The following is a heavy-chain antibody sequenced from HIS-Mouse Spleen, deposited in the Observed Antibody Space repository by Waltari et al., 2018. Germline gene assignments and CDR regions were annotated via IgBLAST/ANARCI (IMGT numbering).Heavy chain of an antibody. V-gene: IGHV4-39*07. Sequence: QLQLQESGPGLVKPSETLSLTCTVSGCSISSRSYYWGWIRQPPGKGLEWIGSIYYSGRTYYNPSLKSRVTISVDTSKNQFSLKLSSVTAADTAVYYCAREIPYSSSWYDWYFDLWGRGTLVTVSS. CDR3: AREIPYSSSWYDWYFDL. CDR2: IYYSGRT. D-gene: IGHD6-13*01. J-gene: IGHJ2*01. CDR1: GCSISSRSYY.